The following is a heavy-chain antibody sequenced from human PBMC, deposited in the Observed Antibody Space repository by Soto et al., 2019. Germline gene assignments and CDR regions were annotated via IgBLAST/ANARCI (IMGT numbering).Heavy chain of an antibody. CDR1: GGSINSGDYY. V-gene: IGHV4-30-4*01. Sequence: TLSLTCTVSGGSINSGDYYWTWIRQPPGKGLEWIGSICYSGSTYYNPSLKSRLIMSLDTSKNRFSLKLRSVTAADTAVYYCARDRLGYCTSTSCYYGMDVWGQGTTVTVSS. J-gene: IGHJ6*02. D-gene: IGHD2-2*01. CDR3: ARDRLGYCTSTSCYYGMDV. CDR2: ICYSGST.